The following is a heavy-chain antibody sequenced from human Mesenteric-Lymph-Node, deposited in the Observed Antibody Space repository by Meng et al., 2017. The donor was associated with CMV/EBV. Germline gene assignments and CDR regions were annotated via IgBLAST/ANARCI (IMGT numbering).Heavy chain of an antibody. CDR1: GDSISSFYY. CDR2: VHYTGST. Sequence: QLQLRESGPGQVNPSETLSLPCTVSGDSISSFYYWGWIRQPPGRGLEWIGSVHYTGSTYYSPSLKSRVTVSVDTSKNQFSLRLTSVTAADTAVYYCARPFPSWQSPRLDPFGAWGQGTLVTVSS. D-gene: IGHD6-19*01. J-gene: IGHJ5*02. V-gene: IGHV4-39*01. CDR3: ARPFPSWQSPRLDPFGA.